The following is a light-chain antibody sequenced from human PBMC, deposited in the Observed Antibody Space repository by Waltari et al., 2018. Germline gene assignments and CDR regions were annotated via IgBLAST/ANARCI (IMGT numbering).Light chain of an antibody. Sequence: EIVLTQSPATLSLSPGERAILSCRASQSVGSYLAWYQHKPGQAPRLLIYDASNRDTRVPARFSGSGSGTDFTLTISSLEPEDFAVYYCQQRSIWPPITFGQGTILDIK. CDR1: QSVGSY. J-gene: IGKJ5*01. CDR2: DAS. CDR3: QQRSIWPPIT. V-gene: IGKV3-11*01.